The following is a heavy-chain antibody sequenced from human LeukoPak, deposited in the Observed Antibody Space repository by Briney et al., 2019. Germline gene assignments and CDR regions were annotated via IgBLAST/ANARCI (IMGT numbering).Heavy chain of an antibody. CDR1: GFTFSSYA. J-gene: IGHJ3*02. Sequence: PGGSLRLSCAASGFTFSSYAMSWVRQAPGKGLEWVSAISGSGGSTYYADSVKGRFTISRDNSKNTLYLQMNSLRAEDTAVYYCAKLRFLEWLLRDAFDIWGQGTMVTVSS. V-gene: IGHV3-23*01. CDR3: AKLRFLEWLLRDAFDI. D-gene: IGHD3-3*01. CDR2: ISGSGGST.